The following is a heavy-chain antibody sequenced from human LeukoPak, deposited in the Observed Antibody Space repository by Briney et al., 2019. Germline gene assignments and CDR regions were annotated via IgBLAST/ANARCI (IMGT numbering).Heavy chain of an antibody. J-gene: IGHJ4*02. V-gene: IGHV1-2*02. CDR3: ARGFFSSSYFDY. CDR1: GYTFTGCY. D-gene: IGHD6-6*01. CDR2: INPNSGGT. Sequence: ASVKVSCKASGYTFTGCYMHWVRQAPGQGLEWMGWINPNSGGTNYAQKFQGRVTMTRDTSISTAYMELSRLRSDDMAVYYCARGFFSSSYFDYWGQGTLVTVSS.